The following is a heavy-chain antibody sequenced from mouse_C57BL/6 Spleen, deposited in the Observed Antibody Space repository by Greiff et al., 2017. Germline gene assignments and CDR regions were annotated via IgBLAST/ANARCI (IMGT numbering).Heavy chain of an antibody. Sequence: VQLQQSGPELVKPGASVKISCKASGYTFTDYYMNWVKQSHGKSLEWIGDINPNNGGTSYNQKFKGKATLTVDKSSSTAYMELRSLTSEDSAVYYCARLGAYDYDGFAYWGQGTLVTVSA. CDR3: ARLGAYDYDGFAY. J-gene: IGHJ3*01. CDR1: GYTFTDYY. D-gene: IGHD2-4*01. CDR2: INPNNGGT. V-gene: IGHV1-26*01.